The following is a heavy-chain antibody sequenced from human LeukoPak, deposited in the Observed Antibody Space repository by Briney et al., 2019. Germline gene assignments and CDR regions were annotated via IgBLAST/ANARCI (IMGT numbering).Heavy chain of an antibody. D-gene: IGHD6-19*01. Sequence: PSETLSLTCAVYGGSFSGYYWSWIRQPPGKGLEWIGEINHSGSTNYNASLKSRVTISVDTSKNQFSLKLSSVTAADTAVYYCARGPNISVAGLEADYWGQETLVTVSS. CDR2: INHSGST. CDR1: GGSFSGYY. V-gene: IGHV4-34*01. CDR3: ARGPNISVAGLEADY. J-gene: IGHJ4*02.